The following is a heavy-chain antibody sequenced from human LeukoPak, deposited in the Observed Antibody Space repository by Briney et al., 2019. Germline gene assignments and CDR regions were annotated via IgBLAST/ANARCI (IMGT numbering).Heavy chain of an antibody. CDR3: ARDGSRSSSSLYFDY. Sequence: GASVKVSCKASGYTFTGYYMHWVRQAPGQGLEWMGWINPNSGGTNYAQKFQGWVTMTRDTSISTAYMELSRLRSDNTAVYYCARDGSRSSSSLYFDYWGQGTLVTVSS. V-gene: IGHV1-2*04. CDR2: INPNSGGT. D-gene: IGHD6-6*01. J-gene: IGHJ4*02. CDR1: GYTFTGYY.